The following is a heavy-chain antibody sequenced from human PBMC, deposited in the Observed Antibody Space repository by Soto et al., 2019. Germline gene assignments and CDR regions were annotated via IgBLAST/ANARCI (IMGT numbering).Heavy chain of an antibody. J-gene: IGHJ4*02. Sequence: GGSLRLSCAASGFTFTNYAMHWVRQTPGKGLEWVSTISGTGEKTFYADAVKGRFTISRDNSKSTLFVQMNSLEAEDTAVYYCAKGGTAYCSGGTCYHPFDYWGQGTLVTVSS. CDR3: AKGGTAYCSGGTCYHPFDY. V-gene: IGHV3-23*01. D-gene: IGHD2-15*01. CDR1: GFTFTNYA. CDR2: ISGTGEKT.